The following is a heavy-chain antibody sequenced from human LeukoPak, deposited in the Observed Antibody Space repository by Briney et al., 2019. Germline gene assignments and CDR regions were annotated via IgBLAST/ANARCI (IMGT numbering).Heavy chain of an antibody. CDR2: IRYDGSNK. D-gene: IGHD6-13*01. Sequence: GSLRLSCAASGFTSSIYGMHWVRQAPGKGLEWVAFIRYDGSNKYYADSVKGRFTISRDNSKNTLYLQINSLRAEDTAVYYCARGIAAAGTDLYNWGQGTLLTASS. CDR1: GFTSSIYG. V-gene: IGHV3-30*02. CDR3: ARGIAAAGTDLYN. J-gene: IGHJ4*02.